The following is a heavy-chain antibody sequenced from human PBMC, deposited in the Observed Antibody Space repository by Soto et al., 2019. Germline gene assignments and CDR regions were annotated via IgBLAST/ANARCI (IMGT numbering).Heavy chain of an antibody. J-gene: IGHJ5*02. CDR2: ISGNTIAT. CDR3: AKDPAVNFYGSGNWFDP. Sequence: PGRSLRHSRGASGVNFNNYGMSWVRQAPGKGLEWVSVISGNTIATYYADSVKGRFTISRDNSKNTLYLQMNSLRADDTATYYCAKDPAVNFYGSGNWFDPWGQGTLVTVSS. V-gene: IGHV3-23*01. D-gene: IGHD3-10*01. CDR1: GVNFNNYG.